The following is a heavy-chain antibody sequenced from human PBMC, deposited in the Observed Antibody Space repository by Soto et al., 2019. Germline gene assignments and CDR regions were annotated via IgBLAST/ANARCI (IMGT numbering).Heavy chain of an antibody. Sequence: GESLKISCKGSGSSFTSYWIDWVRQMPGKGLEWVVIIYPGDSDTRYSPPFQGQVTISADKSISTAYLQWSSLKASDTAMYYCSRSFDASYAGSAYYRGQGTLVTVSS. CDR2: IYPGDSDT. CDR1: GSSFTSYW. J-gene: IGHJ4*02. V-gene: IGHV5-51*01. CDR3: SRSFDASYAGSAYY. D-gene: IGHD6-13*01.